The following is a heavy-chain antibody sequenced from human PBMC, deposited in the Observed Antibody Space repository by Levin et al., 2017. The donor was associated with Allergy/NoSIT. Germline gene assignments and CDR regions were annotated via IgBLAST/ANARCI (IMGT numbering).Heavy chain of an antibody. Sequence: GGSLRLSCAASGFTFNAYPMNWVRQAPGKGLEWLSYISSTSSAIYYADSVKGRLTISRDNAKNSLYLQMNGLRAEDTAVYFCERDSGGYYYFGMQVWGQGTTVTVSS. J-gene: IGHJ6*02. CDR2: ISSTSSAI. CDR1: GFTFNAYP. D-gene: IGHD3-10*01. V-gene: IGHV3-48*01. CDR3: ERDSGGYYYFGMQV.